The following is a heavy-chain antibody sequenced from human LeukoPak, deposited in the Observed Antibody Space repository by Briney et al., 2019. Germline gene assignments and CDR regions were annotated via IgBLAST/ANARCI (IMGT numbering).Heavy chain of an antibody. CDR2: ISGSGGST. CDR1: GFTISSYA. Sequence: GGSLRLSCAASGFTISSYAMGWVRQAPGKGLEWVSGISGSGGSTYYADSVKGRFTISRDNSKNTLYLQMNSLRAEDTAVYYCAKDGVYLGIAYFDYWGQGTLVTVSS. J-gene: IGHJ4*02. D-gene: IGHD6-13*01. V-gene: IGHV3-23*01. CDR3: AKDGVYLGIAYFDY.